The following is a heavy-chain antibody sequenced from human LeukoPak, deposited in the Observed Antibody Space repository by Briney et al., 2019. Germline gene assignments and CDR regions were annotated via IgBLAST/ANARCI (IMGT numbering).Heavy chain of an antibody. D-gene: IGHD1-14*01. CDR2: IIPIFGTA. V-gene: IGHV1-69*13. Sequence: GASVKVSCKASGGTFSSYAISWVRQAPGQGLEWMGGIIPIFGTANYAQKFQGRVTITADESTSTAYMELSSLRSEDTAVYYCARPLRSGTNTVVGSYYGMDVWGKGTTVTVSS. CDR3: ARPLRSGTNTVVGSYYGMDV. CDR1: GGTFSSYA. J-gene: IGHJ6*04.